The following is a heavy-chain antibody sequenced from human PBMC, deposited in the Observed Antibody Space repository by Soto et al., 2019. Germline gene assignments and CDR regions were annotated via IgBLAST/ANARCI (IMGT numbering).Heavy chain of an antibody. Sequence: SETLSLTCTVSGGSISSYYWSWIRQPPGKGLEWIGYIYYSGSTNYNPSLKGRVTISVDTSKNQFSLKLSSVTAADTAVYYCARQRTSTANWGHWFDHWGQGTLVTVSS. CDR2: IYYSGST. CDR3: ARQRTSTANWGHWFDH. J-gene: IGHJ5*02. V-gene: IGHV4-59*08. CDR1: GGSISSYY. D-gene: IGHD7-27*01.